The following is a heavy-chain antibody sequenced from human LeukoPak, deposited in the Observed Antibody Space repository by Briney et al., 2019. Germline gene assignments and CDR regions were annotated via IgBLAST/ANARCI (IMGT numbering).Heavy chain of an antibody. CDR1: GFTFSSYG. CDR2: ISSSSSYI. J-gene: IGHJ6*04. D-gene: IGHD3-3*01. Sequence: GGSLRLSCAASGFTFSSYGMHWVRQAPGKGLEWVSSISSSSSYIYYADSVKGRFTISRDNAKNSLYLQMNSLRAEDTAVYYCARDVPSAFWSGSQDVWGKGTTVTVSS. CDR3: ARDVPSAFWSGSQDV. V-gene: IGHV3-21*01.